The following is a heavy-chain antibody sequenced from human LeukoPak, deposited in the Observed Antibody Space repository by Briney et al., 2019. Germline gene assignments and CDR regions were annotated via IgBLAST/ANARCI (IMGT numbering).Heavy chain of an antibody. CDR1: GGSINSGGYS. D-gene: IGHD1-26*01. Sequence: SDTLSVTKAVTGGSINSGGYSWSWIRPPPATGLEWIGYIYHSGNTYYNPSLKSRVTISVDRSKNQFSLKLRSVTAADTAVYYCARGFPTSRWFDPWGQGTLVTVSS. CDR3: ARGFPTSRWFDP. J-gene: IGHJ5*02. CDR2: IYHSGNT. V-gene: IGHV4-30-2*01.